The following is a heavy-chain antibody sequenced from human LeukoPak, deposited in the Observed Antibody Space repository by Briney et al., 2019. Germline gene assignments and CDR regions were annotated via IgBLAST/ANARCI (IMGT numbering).Heavy chain of an antibody. CDR2: VYSSWST. Sequence: PSETLSLTCSVSGGSISGYYWSWIRQPPGKGLEWIGYVYSSWSTNYNPSLKRRVTISLDTSKNQFSLKLNSVTAADTAVYYCARGDHFGPGTYLDWGQGTLVTVSS. V-gene: IGHV4-59*01. CDR1: GGSISGYY. CDR3: ARGDHFGPGTYLD. D-gene: IGHD3-10*01. J-gene: IGHJ4*02.